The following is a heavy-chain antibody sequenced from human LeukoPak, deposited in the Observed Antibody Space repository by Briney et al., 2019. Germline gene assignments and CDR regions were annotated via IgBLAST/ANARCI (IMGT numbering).Heavy chain of an antibody. CDR2: IKQDGSDK. J-gene: IGHJ4*02. CDR1: GITVSTNY. D-gene: IGHD3-22*01. CDR3: ARHSNKYDYDSSGHYRSFDY. V-gene: IGHV3-7*01. Sequence: GGSLRLSCAASGITVSTNYMSWVRQAPGKGLEWVANIKQDGSDKYYVGSVKGRFTISRDNSKNPLYLQMNSLRAEDTAFYFCARHSNKYDYDSSGHYRSFDYWGQGTLVSVSS.